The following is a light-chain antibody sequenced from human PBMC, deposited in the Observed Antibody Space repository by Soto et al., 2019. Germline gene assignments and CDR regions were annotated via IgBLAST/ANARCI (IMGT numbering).Light chain of an antibody. J-gene: IGKJ1*01. V-gene: IGKV3-11*01. CDR1: QSVSSY. CDR2: DAS. Sequence: EIVLTQSPATLSLSPGERATLSCRASQSVSSYLDWYQQKPGQAPRLLIYDASNRATGIPARFSGSGSGTAFTLTSSRLELEDFAVYYCQQRSNWPETWTSGQGATVVIK. CDR3: QQRSNWPETWT.